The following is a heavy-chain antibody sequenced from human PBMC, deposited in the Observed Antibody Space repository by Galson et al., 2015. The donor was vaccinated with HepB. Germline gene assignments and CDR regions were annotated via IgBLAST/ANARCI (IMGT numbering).Heavy chain of an antibody. J-gene: IGHJ4*02. Sequence: SVKVSCKASGYNFTNGMSWVRQAPGQGLECMGWISGDSGNTRYAEKFQGRVTMTTDTSTNTAYMDLRSLTSDDTAIYYCSTGHSSVWSFDFWGQGTLVIVSS. CDR3: STGHSSVWSFDF. V-gene: IGHV1-18*01. D-gene: IGHD6-19*01. CDR2: ISGDSGNT. CDR1: GYNFTNG.